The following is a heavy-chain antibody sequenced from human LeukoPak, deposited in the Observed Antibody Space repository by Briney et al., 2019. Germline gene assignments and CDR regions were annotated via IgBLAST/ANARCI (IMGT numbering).Heavy chain of an antibody. CDR2: IYTSGST. J-gene: IGHJ4*02. CDR3: ARAIDWYPLDY. Sequence: PSETLSLTCTVSGGSISSYYWSWIRQPAGKGLEWIGRIYTSGSTNYNPSLKSRLSMSIDTSKNQFSLKVRSVTAADTAVYYCARAIDWYPLDYWGQGTLVTVSS. CDR1: GGSISSYY. D-gene: IGHD3-9*01. V-gene: IGHV4-4*07.